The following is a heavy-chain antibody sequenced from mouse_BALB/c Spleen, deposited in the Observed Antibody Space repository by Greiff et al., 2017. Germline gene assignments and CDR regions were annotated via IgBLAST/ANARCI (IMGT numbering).Heavy chain of an antibody. CDR2: IDPANGNT. CDR3: ARGGDYYAMDY. V-gene: IGHV14-3*02. CDR1: GFNIKDTY. Sequence: EVQLQESGAELVKPGASVKLSCTASGFNIKDTYMHWVKQRPEQGLEWIGRIDPANGNTKYDPKFQGKATITADTSSNTAYLQLSSLTSEDTAVYYCARGGDYYAMDYWGQGTSVTVSS. J-gene: IGHJ4*01.